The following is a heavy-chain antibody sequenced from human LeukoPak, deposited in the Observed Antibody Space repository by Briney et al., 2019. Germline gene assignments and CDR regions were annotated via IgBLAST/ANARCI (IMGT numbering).Heavy chain of an antibody. Sequence: SETLSLTCTVSGGSVSSGGYFWSWVRQHPGKGLEWIGYIYYSGSTYCNPSLKSRVTISLDTSKNHFSLTLSSVAAADTAVYYCASALYYFYMDVWGKGTTVTVSS. CDR2: IYYSGST. V-gene: IGHV4-31*03. CDR3: ASALYYFYMDV. J-gene: IGHJ6*03. CDR1: GGSVSSGGYF.